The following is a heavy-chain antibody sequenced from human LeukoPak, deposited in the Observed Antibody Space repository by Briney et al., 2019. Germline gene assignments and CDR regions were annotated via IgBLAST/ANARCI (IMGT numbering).Heavy chain of an antibody. V-gene: IGHV4-59*01. CDR3: ARDLVYCSSTSCYHWFDP. CDR2: IYYSGST. D-gene: IGHD2-2*01. CDR1: GGSISSYY. J-gene: IGHJ5*02. Sequence: SETLSLTCTVSGGSISSYYWSWIRQPPGRGLEWIGYIYYSGSTNYNPSLKSRVTISVDTSKNQFSLKLSSVTAADTAVYYCARDLVYCSSTSCYHWFDPWGQGTLVTVSS.